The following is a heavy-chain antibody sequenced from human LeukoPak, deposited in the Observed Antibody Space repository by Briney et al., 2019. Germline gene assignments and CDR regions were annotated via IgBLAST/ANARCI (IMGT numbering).Heavy chain of an antibody. V-gene: IGHV4-34*01. CDR1: GGSFSGYY. CDR2: INHGGST. D-gene: IGHD6-13*01. Sequence: SETLSLTCAVYGGSFSGYYWSWIRQPPGKGLEWIGEINHGGSTNYNPSLKSRVTISVDTSKNQFSLKLSSVTAADTAVYYCARDAAAGINWFDPWGQGTLVTVSS. CDR3: ARDAAAGINWFDP. J-gene: IGHJ5*02.